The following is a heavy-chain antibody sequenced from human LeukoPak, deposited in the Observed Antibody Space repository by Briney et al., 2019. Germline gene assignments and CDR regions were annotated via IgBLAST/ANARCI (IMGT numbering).Heavy chain of an antibody. Sequence: GESLKISCKGIGFSFTSYWIGWVRQMPGKGLEWMGIIYPGDSETRYSPSFQGQVTFSADKSISTAYLQWSSLKASDTAMYYCARRSGIRGDYDYSDYWGQGTLVTVSS. D-gene: IGHD5-12*01. V-gene: IGHV5-51*01. J-gene: IGHJ4*02. CDR1: GFSFTSYW. CDR2: IYPGDSET. CDR3: ARRSGIRGDYDYSDY.